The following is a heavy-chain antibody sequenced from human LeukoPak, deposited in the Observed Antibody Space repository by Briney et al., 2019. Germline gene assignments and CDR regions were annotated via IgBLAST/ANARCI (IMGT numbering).Heavy chain of an antibody. V-gene: IGHV3-21*01. J-gene: IGHJ4*02. D-gene: IGHD6-13*01. Sequence: GGSLRLSCAASGFTFSSYTMTWVRQAPGKGLEWVSSISSSSSYISYADSVRGRFTISRDNAKNSLYLQMNSLRAEDTAVYYCARDGDYSSYFDYWGQGTLVTVSS. CDR3: ARDGDYSSYFDY. CDR2: ISSSSSYI. CDR1: GFTFSSYT.